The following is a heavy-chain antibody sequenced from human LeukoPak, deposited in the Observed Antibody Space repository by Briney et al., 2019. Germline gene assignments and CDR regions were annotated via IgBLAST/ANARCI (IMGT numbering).Heavy chain of an antibody. CDR3: ARDRGNRIDP. Sequence: ASVKVSCKASGYTFSTFGITWVRQAPGQGLEWVGRITVYNGNTDYAQTLQGRVTMTTDTSTSTAYMTLSSLRSDDTAVYFCARDRGNRIDPWGQGTLVTVSS. D-gene: IGHD3-16*01. CDR2: ITVYNGNT. CDR1: GYTFSTFG. V-gene: IGHV1-18*01. J-gene: IGHJ5*02.